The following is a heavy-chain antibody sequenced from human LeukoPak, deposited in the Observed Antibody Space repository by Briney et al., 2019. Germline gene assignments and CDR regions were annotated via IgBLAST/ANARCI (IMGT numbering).Heavy chain of an antibody. CDR1: GFTFSSYW. D-gene: IGHD3-22*01. Sequence: GGSLRLSCAASGFTFSSYWMSWVRQAPGKGLEWVANIKQDGSEKYYVDSVKGRFTISRDNAKNSLYLQMNSLRAEDTAVYYCARPTRRYYYDSSGDDAFDIWGQGTMVTVSS. CDR2: IKQDGSEK. J-gene: IGHJ3*02. CDR3: ARPTRRYYYDSSGDDAFDI. V-gene: IGHV3-7*01.